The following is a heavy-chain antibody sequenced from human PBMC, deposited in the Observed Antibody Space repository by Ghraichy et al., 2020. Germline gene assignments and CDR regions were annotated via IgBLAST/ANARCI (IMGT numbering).Heavy chain of an antibody. CDR3: ARDPRRVLGRFPLFGLDYYFDS. CDR2: ISYDGTNK. Sequence: GGSLRLSCAVSGFTFSSYAIHWVRQAPGKGLEWVAVISYDGTNKYYADSVKGRFTISRDNSKNTLYLQMNSLRPEDTAVYYCARDPRRVLGRFPLFGLDYYFDSWGQGTLVTVSS. CDR1: GFTFSSYA. D-gene: IGHD3/OR15-3a*01. V-gene: IGHV3-30*04. J-gene: IGHJ4*02.